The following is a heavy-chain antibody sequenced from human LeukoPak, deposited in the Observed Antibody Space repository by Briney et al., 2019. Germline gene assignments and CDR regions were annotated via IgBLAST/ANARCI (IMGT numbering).Heavy chain of an antibody. D-gene: IGHD3-22*01. CDR3: ARATIVVVFDY. J-gene: IGHJ4*02. V-gene: IGHV4-30-4*01. CDR1: GGSISSGDYY. CDR2: IYYSGST. Sequence: PSQTLSLTCTVTGGSISSGDYYWSWIRQPPGKGLEWIGYIYYSGSTYYNPSLKSRVTISVDTSKNQFSLKLSSVTAADTAVYYCARATIVVVFDYWGQGTLVTVSS.